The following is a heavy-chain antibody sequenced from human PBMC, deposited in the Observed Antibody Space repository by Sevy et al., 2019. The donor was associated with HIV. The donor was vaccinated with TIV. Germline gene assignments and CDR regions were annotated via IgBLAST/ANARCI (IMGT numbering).Heavy chain of an antibody. J-gene: IGHJ4*02. CDR1: GFDFREYA. CDR2: VSYDGTNT. Sequence: GGSLRLSCGASGFDFREYAMHWVRQAPGKGLEWVAAVSYDGTNTYYVDSVKGRFTISRDSSQNTLFLHMNSLRVEDTAVYYCAKVGMQLWSYVDFWGQGTLVTVSS. D-gene: IGHD5-18*01. V-gene: IGHV3-30*18. CDR3: AKVGMQLWSYVDF.